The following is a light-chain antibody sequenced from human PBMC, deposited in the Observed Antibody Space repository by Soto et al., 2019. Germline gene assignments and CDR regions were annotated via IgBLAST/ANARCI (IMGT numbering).Light chain of an antibody. CDR2: EVS. Sequence: QSALTQPASVSGSPGQSITISCTGTSSYVGVYNYVSWYQQHPGKAPKLMIYEVSNRPSGVSNRFSGSKSGNTASLTISGLQAEDEADYYCSSYTSSSIWVFGGGTKVTVL. CDR3: SSYTSSSIWV. J-gene: IGLJ3*02. CDR1: SSYVGVYNY. V-gene: IGLV2-14*01.